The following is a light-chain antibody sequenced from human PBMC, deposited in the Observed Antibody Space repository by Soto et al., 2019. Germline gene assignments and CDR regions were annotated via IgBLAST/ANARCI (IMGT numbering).Light chain of an antibody. V-gene: IGKV1-5*03. Sequence: DIQLTQSPSTLSASIGDRVTITCRASQSVSRWLAWYQQKPGSAPRLLIYKASSLQSEVRSRCSCSGSCTEFSGNTSSLQTDEFAADDGHQYSSYWTFGQGTRVEIK. CDR1: QSVSRW. CDR3: HQYSSYWT. CDR2: KAS. J-gene: IGKJ1*01.